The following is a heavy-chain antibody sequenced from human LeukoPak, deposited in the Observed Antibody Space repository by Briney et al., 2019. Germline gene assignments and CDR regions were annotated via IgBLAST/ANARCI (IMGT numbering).Heavy chain of an antibody. CDR1: GFTFSSYA. D-gene: IGHD3-22*01. V-gene: IGHV3-23*01. J-gene: IGHJ4*02. CDR3: ARDGYYYDGSGYYRTFDY. Sequence: GGSLRLSCAASGFTFSSYAMSWVRQAPGKGLEWVSAISGSGGSTYYADSVKGRFTISRDNAKNTLYLQMNSLRAEDTAVYYCARDGYYYDGSGYYRTFDYWGQGTLVTVSS. CDR2: ISGSGGST.